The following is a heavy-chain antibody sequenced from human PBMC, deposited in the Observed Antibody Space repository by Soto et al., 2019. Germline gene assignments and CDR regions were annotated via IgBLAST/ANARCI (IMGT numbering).Heavy chain of an antibody. V-gene: IGHV3-48*01. Sequence: GGSLRLSCAASGFTFSSYSMNWVRQAPGKGLEWVSYISSSSSTIYYADSVKGRFTISRDNAKNSLYLQMNSLRAEDTAVYYCASAEDIVVVPAATYNWFDPWGQGTLVTVSS. CDR1: GFTFSSYS. CDR3: ASAEDIVVVPAATYNWFDP. J-gene: IGHJ5*02. CDR2: ISSSSSTI. D-gene: IGHD2-2*01.